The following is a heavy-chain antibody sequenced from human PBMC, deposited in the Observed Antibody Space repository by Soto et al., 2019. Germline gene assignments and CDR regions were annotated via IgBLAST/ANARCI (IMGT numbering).Heavy chain of an antibody. D-gene: IGHD1-7*01. J-gene: IGHJ6*02. Sequence: SETLSLTCTVSGGSISSYYWSWIRQPAGKGLEWIGRIYTSGSTNYNPSLKSRVTMSVETSKNQFSLKLSSVTAADTAVYYCARDLELRYYYGMDVWGQGTTVTVSS. CDR2: IYTSGST. CDR1: GGSISSYY. CDR3: ARDLELRYYYGMDV. V-gene: IGHV4-4*07.